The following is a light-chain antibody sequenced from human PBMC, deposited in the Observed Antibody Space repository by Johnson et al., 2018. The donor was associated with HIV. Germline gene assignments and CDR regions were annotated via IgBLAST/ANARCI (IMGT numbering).Light chain of an antibody. J-gene: IGLJ1*01. CDR2: DTN. Sequence: QSVLTQPPSVSAAPGQKVTISCSGSSSNIGNNYVSWYQQLPVTAPKLLIYDTNKRPSGIPDRFSGSKSGTSATLVITGLPTGAEADYYCGTWDSSLSAGFVGTGTKVTVL. V-gene: IGLV1-51*01. CDR1: SSNIGNNY. CDR3: GTWDSSLSAGF.